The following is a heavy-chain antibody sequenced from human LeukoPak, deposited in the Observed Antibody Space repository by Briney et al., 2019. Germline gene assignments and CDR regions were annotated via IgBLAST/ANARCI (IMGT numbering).Heavy chain of an antibody. CDR1: GDSVSSNSAA. CDR2: TYYRSKWFH. J-gene: IGHJ5*02. V-gene: IGHV6-1*01. CDR3: ARKAGSSDWFDR. Sequence: SPTLSLTFAISGDSVSSNSAAWNWIRQSPSRGLEWLGRTYYRSKWFHDYAVSVKSRITINPDTSKNQFSLQLNSVTPEDTAVYYCARKAGSSDWFDRWGQGTLVTVSS.